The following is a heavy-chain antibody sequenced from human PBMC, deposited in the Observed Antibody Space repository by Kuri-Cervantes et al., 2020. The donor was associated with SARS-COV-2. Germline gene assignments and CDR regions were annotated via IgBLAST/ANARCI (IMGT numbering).Heavy chain of an antibody. V-gene: IGHV3-30-3*01. D-gene: IGHD3-10*01. Sequence: LSLTCAASGFTFGSYAMHWVRQAPGKGLEWVAVISYDGSNKYYADSVKGRFTISRDNSKNTLYLQMNSLRAEDTAAYYCARAYTSGVLLWSLLGYWGQGTLVTVSS. CDR1: GFTFGSYA. J-gene: IGHJ4*02. CDR2: ISYDGSNK. CDR3: ARAYTSGVLLWSLLGY.